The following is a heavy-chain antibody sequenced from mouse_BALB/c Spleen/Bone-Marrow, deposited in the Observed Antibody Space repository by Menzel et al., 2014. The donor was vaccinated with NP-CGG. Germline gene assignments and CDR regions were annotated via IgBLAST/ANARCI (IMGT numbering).Heavy chain of an antibody. D-gene: IGHD2-1*01. CDR2: INSNGGST. Sequence: VQLKQSGGGLVQPGGSLKLSCAASGFTFSSYGMSRVRPTPDKRLELVASINSNGGSTYYPDSVKGRFTISRDNAKKTLSLQMSSLKSEDTAVYYCARGNYGNYVDYFDYWGQGTTLTVSS. CDR3: ARGNYGNYVDYFDY. V-gene: IGHV5-6-3*01. J-gene: IGHJ2*01. CDR1: GFTFSSYG.